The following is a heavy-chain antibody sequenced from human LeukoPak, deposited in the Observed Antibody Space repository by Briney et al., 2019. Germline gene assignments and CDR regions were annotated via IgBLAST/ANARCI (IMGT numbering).Heavy chain of an antibody. CDR3: ASRGYSYGYGLWFDP. D-gene: IGHD5-18*01. Sequence: SETLSLTCTVSGASISSDYWTWIRQPPGKGLEWIGCSHKSGSAHYSPSLRSRVTISVDTSKSQFSLNLSSVTAADTAVYYCASRGYSYGYGLWFDPWGQGTLVTVSS. CDR2: SHKSGSA. CDR1: GASISSDY. V-gene: IGHV4-59*12. J-gene: IGHJ5*02.